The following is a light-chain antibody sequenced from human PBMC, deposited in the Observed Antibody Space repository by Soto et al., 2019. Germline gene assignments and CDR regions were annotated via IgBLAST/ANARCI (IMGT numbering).Light chain of an antibody. V-gene: IGKV1-39*01. CDR2: ATS. CDR3: QQSYDTPYT. J-gene: IGKJ2*01. CDR1: HYISSY. Sequence: DIQMTQSPSSLSASVGDRVTITCRASHYISSYLNWYQLKPGQAPKLLIYATSNLQSGVPSRFSGSGSGTDFTLTISSLQPEDFATYCCQQSYDTPYTFGQGTKLEIK.